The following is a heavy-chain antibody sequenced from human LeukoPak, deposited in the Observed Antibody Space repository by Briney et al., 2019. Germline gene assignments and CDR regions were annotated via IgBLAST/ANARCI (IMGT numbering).Heavy chain of an antibody. Sequence: GGSLRLSCASSGFIFSRCIMSGLRQAPGKGLEWVSVIYSGGSTYYADSVKGRFTISRDNSKNTLYLQRKSLRPEDTAEDYCARDLPHMLRGANPRLAALDIWGQGTMVTVSS. D-gene: IGHD3-10*01. CDR1: GFIFSRCI. CDR2: IYSGGST. V-gene: IGHV3-53*01. J-gene: IGHJ3*02. CDR3: ARDLPHMLRGANPRLAALDI.